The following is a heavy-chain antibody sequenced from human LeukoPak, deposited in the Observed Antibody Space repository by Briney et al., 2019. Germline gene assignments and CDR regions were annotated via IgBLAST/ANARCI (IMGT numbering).Heavy chain of an antibody. CDR2: ISAYNGNT. J-gene: IGHJ4*02. V-gene: IGHV1-18*01. CDR1: GYTFTSYG. Sequence: GASVKVSCKASGYTFTSYGISWVRQAPGQGLEWMGWISAYNGNTNYAQKLQGRVTMTTDTSTSTAYMELRSLRSDDTAVYYCARDYGDYDVQQGFEEFDYWGQGTLVTVSS. D-gene: IGHD4-17*01. CDR3: ARDYGDYDVQQGFEEFDY.